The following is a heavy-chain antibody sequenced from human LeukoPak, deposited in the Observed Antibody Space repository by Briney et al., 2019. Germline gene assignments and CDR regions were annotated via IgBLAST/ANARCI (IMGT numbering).Heavy chain of an antibody. CDR3: ARGPDYSSSYAANWFDT. CDR2: ICHSRNT. J-gene: IGHJ5*02. CDR1: GRPINSSPYL. V-gene: IGHV4-39*01. D-gene: IGHD6-13*01. Sequence: PSDTLTLTCTVSGRPINSSPYLWPWIRQPPAKVLLWIGRICHSRNTFYDPALKSRVTVSIDTSKNQFSLRLNSMTSADTAVYFCARGPDYSSSYAANWFDTWGQGTLVTVSS.